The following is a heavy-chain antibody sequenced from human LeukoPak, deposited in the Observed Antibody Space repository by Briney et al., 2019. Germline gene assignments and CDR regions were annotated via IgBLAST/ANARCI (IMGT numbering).Heavy chain of an antibody. D-gene: IGHD5-12*01. CDR1: GFTFSSSA. CDR2: ISGSGSST. CDR3: AKDGVVATSDP. Sequence: PGGSLRLSCAASGFTFSSSAMSWVRQAPGKGLEWVSAISGSGSSTYYADSVKGRFTISGDNSKNTLYLQMNSLRAEDTAVYYCAKDGVVATSDPWGQGTLVTVSS. V-gene: IGHV3-23*01. J-gene: IGHJ5*02.